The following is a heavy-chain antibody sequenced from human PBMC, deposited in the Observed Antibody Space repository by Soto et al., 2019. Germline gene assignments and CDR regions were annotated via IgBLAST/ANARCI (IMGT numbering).Heavy chain of an antibody. CDR2: INPSGNRT. V-gene: IGHV1-46*01. Sequence: GASVKVSCKASGSTFTSYYMHWVRQAPGQGHEKKGIINPSGNRTSYAQKFQGRVTMTRDTSTITVYMELSSLRSEDTAVYYCARDLRVRVAVAGNRLGLGYWGQGTLVTVSS. CDR1: GSTFTSYY. D-gene: IGHD6-19*01. CDR3: ARDLRVRVAVAGNRLGLGY. J-gene: IGHJ4*02.